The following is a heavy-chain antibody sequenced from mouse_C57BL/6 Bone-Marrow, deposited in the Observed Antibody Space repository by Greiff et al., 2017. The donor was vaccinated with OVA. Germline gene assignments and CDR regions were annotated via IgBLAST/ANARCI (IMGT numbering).Heavy chain of an antibody. CDR2: IYPGNGDT. Sequence: LQQSGAELVRPGASVKMSCKASGYTFTSYNMHWVKQTPRQGLEWIGAIYPGNGDTSYNQKFKGKATLTVDKSSSTAYMQLSSLTSEDSAVYVGARGYGSSMSYWYFDVWGTGTTVTVSS. J-gene: IGHJ1*03. CDR3: ARGYGSSMSYWYFDV. CDR1: GYTFTSYN. D-gene: IGHD1-1*01. V-gene: IGHV1-12*01.